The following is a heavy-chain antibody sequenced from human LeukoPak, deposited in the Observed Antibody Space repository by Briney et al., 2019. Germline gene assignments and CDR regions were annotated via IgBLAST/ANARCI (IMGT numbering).Heavy chain of an antibody. D-gene: IGHD3-10*01. J-gene: IGHJ6*03. V-gene: IGHV3-23*01. CDR1: GFTFSSYA. CDR2: ISGSGGST. Sequence: SGGSLRLSCAASGFTFSSYAMSWVRQAPGKGLEWVSAISGSGGSTYYADSVKGRFTISRDNSKNTLYLQMNSLRAEDTAVYYCAKDRNGSGIRYYYMDVWGKGTTVTVSS. CDR3: AKDRNGSGIRYYYMDV.